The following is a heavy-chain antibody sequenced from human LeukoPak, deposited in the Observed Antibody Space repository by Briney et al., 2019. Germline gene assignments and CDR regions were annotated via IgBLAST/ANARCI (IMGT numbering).Heavy chain of an antibody. D-gene: IGHD3-22*01. CDR1: GFTFSSYA. CDR2: ISGSGGST. V-gene: IGHV3-23*01. Sequence: GGSLRLSCAASGFTFSSYAMSWVRQAPGKGLEWVSAISGSGGSTYYADSVKGRFTISRDNSKNTLYLQMNGLRAEDTAVYYCAKNGDSSIYSYFDYWGQGTLVTVSP. CDR3: AKNGDSSIYSYFDY. J-gene: IGHJ4*02.